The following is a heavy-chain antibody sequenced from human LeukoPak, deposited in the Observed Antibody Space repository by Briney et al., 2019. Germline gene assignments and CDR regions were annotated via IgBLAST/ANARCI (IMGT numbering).Heavy chain of an antibody. D-gene: IGHD4-17*01. CDR3: AGVRDYGDYGFDP. V-gene: IGHV1-2*02. J-gene: IGHJ5*02. CDR1: GYTFTGYY. CDR2: INPNSGGT. Sequence: GASVKVSCKASGYTFTGYYMHWVRQAPGQGLEWMGWINPNSGGTNYAQKFQGRVTMTRDTSISTAYMELSRLRSDDTAVYYCAGVRDYGDYGFDPWGQGTLVTVSS.